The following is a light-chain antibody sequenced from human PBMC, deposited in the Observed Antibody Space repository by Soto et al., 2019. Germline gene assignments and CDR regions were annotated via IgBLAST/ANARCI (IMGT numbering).Light chain of an antibody. Sequence: DIQMTQSPSSLSASVGDRVTITCQASQDIGNYLNWYQHKPGKAPKLLLYYASTLHTGVPSRFSGSGSRTHFTFTISSLQPEDIATYYCQQYDNLPRTFGQGTKLDVK. CDR1: QDIGNY. J-gene: IGKJ2*02. CDR3: QQYDNLPRT. CDR2: YAS. V-gene: IGKV1-33*01.